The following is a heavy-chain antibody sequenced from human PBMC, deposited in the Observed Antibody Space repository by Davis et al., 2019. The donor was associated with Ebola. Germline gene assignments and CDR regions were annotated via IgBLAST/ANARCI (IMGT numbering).Heavy chain of an antibody. D-gene: IGHD6-13*01. V-gene: IGHV3-23*01. J-gene: IGHJ6*02. Sequence: PGGSLRLSCAASGFTFSSYAVTWVRQAPGKGLEWVSTISGSGGSTYYADSVKGRFTISRDNSKNTLYLQMNSLRAEDTAVYYCAKLDSSSWDYYYYGMDVWGQGTTVTVSS. CDR2: ISGSGGST. CDR3: AKLDSSSWDYYYYGMDV. CDR1: GFTFSSYA.